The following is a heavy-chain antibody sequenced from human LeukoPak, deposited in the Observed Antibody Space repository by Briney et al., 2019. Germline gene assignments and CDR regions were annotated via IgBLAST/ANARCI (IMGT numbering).Heavy chain of an antibody. V-gene: IGHV4-30-2*01. CDR3: AREAYSSSSYFDY. CDR2: IYHSGST. J-gene: IGHJ4*02. Sequence: PSQTLSLTCTVSGGSISSGGYYWSWIRQPPGKGLEWIGYIYHSGSTYYNPSLKSRVTISVDRSKNQFSLKLSSVTAADTAVYYCAREAYSSSSYFDYWGQGTLVTASS. CDR1: GGSISSGGYY. D-gene: IGHD6-6*01.